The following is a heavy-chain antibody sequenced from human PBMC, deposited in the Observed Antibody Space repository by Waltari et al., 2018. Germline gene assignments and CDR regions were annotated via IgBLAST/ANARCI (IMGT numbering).Heavy chain of an antibody. J-gene: IGHJ4*02. Sequence: QVQLVQSGAEVKKPGSSVTVSCKASGGTFSSYAISWVRQAPGQGLEWMGRSVPIFGTANYAQKFQGRVTITADKSTSTAYMELSSLRSEDTAVYYCAGEELELKSFDYWGQGTLVTVSS. D-gene: IGHD1-7*01. V-gene: IGHV1-69*08. CDR2: SVPIFGTA. CDR1: GGTFSSYA. CDR3: AGEELELKSFDY.